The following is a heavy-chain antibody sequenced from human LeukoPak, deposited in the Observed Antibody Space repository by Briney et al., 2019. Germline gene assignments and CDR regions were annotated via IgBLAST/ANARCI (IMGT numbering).Heavy chain of an antibody. CDR1: GFTFSSYA. V-gene: IGHV3-23*01. J-gene: IGHJ4*02. Sequence: GGSLRLSCAASGFTFSSYAMNWVRQAPGKGLEWVSAISGSGGSTYYADSVKGRFTISRDNSKNTLYLQMNSLRAEDTAVYYCAKDRSRQLEPPGPFDYWGQGTLVTVSS. D-gene: IGHD1-1*01. CDR3: AKDRSRQLEPPGPFDY. CDR2: ISGSGGST.